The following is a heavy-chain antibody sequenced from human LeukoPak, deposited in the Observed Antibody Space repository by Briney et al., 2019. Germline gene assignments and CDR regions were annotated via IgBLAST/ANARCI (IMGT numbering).Heavy chain of an antibody. J-gene: IGHJ4*02. D-gene: IGHD6-13*01. CDR3: ARHVYQQLVRGPFDY. CDR1: GASISSGGYY. Sequence: SETLSLTCTVSGASISSGGYYWSWIRQHPGKGLEWIGYIYYSGSTSYYNPSLKSRVTISVDTSKNQFSLKLSSVTAADTAVYYCARHVYQQLVRGPFDYWGQGTLVTVSS. CDR2: IYYSGST. V-gene: IGHV4-39*01.